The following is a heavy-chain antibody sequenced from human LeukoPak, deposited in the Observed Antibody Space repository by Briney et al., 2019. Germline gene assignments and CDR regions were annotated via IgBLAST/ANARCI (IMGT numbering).Heavy chain of an antibody. CDR3: TTVLAVVYGSGTYLY. CDR2: IKSKTDGGTT. Sequence: GGSLRLSCAASGFTFSNAWMSWVRQAPGKGLEWVGRIKSKTDGGTTDYAAPVKGGFTISRDDSKNTLYLQMNSLKTEDTAVYYCTTVLAVVYGSGTYLYWGQGTLVTVSS. J-gene: IGHJ4*02. D-gene: IGHD3-10*01. CDR1: GFTFSNAW. V-gene: IGHV3-15*01.